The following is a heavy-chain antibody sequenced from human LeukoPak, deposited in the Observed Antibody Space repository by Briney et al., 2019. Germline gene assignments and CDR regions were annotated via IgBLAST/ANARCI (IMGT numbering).Heavy chain of an antibody. CDR2: IRYDGSNK. V-gene: IGHV3-30*02. Sequence: GGSLRLSCAASGFTFSSYGMHWVRQAPGKGLEWVAFIRYDGSNKYYADSVKGRFTISRDNSKNTLYLQMNSLRAEDTAVYYCAKAHSSSWYRGYYFDYWGQGTLVTVSS. CDR3: AKAHSSSWYRGYYFDY. CDR1: GFTFSSYG. D-gene: IGHD6-13*01. J-gene: IGHJ4*02.